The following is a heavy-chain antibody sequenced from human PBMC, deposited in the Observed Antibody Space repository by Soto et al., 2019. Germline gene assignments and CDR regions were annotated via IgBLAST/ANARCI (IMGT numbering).Heavy chain of an antibody. CDR2: IIPIFGTA. CDR3: ARLGDYGSGSALGY. Sequence: QVQLVQAGAEVKKPGSSVKVSCRASGGTFSSYAISWVRQAPGQGLEWMGGIIPIFGTANYAQKFQGRVTITADDSTSTAYMELSSLRSEDTAVYYCARLGDYGSGSALGYWGEGTLVTVSS. CDR1: GGTFSSYA. D-gene: IGHD3-10*01. V-gene: IGHV1-69*12. J-gene: IGHJ4*02.